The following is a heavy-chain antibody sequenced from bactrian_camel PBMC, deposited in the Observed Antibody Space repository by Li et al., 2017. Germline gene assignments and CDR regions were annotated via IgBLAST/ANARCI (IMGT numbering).Heavy chain of an antibody. J-gene: IGHJ6*01. CDR3: ATVLHRYSDYPCDFSS. D-gene: IGHD4*01. V-gene: IGHV3S54*01. CDR2: MYTGTGAT. Sequence: HVQLVESGGGSVQAGGSLRLSCARSTWKYSTYCMGWFRQAPGKQREGVAVMYTGTGATYYADSVKGRFTISRDNAKNTVYLQMNSLKSEDTALYYCATVLHRYSDYPCDFSSWGQGTQVSVS. CDR1: TWKYSTYC.